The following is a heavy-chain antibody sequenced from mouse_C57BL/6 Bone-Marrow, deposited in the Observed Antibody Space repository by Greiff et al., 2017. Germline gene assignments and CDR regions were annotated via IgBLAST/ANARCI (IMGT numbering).Heavy chain of an antibody. CDR2: IDPANGNT. V-gene: IGHV14-3*01. J-gene: IGHJ2*01. Sequence: EVKLVESVAELVRPGASVKLSCTASGFNIQNTYMHWVKQRPEQGLEWIGRIDPANGNTKYAPKFQGKATITADTSSNTAYLQLSSLTSEDTAIYYCARWGYWGQGTTLTVAS. CDR3: ARWGY. CDR1: GFNIQNTY.